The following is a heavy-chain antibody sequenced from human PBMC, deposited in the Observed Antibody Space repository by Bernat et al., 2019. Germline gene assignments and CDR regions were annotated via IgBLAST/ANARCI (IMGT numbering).Heavy chain of an antibody. V-gene: IGHV3-13*01. J-gene: IGHJ4*02. D-gene: IGHD1-26*01. CDR1: GFTFSSYD. CDR3: ARADGSYFDY. CDR2: IGTAGVT. Sequence: EVQLVESGGGLVQPGGSLRLSCAASGFTFSSYDMHWVRQATGKGLEWVSAIGTAGVTYYPGSVKGRFTISRENAKNSLYLQMNSLRAGDTAVYYCARADGSYFDYWGQGTLVTVSS.